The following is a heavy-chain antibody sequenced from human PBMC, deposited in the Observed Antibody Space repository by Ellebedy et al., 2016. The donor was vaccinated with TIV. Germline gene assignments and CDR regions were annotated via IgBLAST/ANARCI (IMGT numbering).Heavy chain of an antibody. CDR2: IGTAGDT. CDR1: GFTFSSYD. CDR3: AKDLMAIGDYYYDSSGYYPIFDY. J-gene: IGHJ4*02. D-gene: IGHD3-22*01. V-gene: IGHV3-13*01. Sequence: GESLKISCAASGFTFSSYDMHWVRQATGKGLEWVSAIGTAGDTYYPGSVKGRFTISRDNSKNTLYLQMNSLRAEDTAVYYCAKDLMAIGDYYYDSSGYYPIFDYWGQGTLVTVSS.